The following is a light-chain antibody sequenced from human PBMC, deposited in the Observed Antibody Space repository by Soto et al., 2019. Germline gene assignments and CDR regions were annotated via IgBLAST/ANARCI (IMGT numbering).Light chain of an antibody. V-gene: IGKV2-28*01. CDR2: LTS. J-gene: IGKJ1*01. Sequence: DIVMTQSPLSLPVTPGESAYISCRSSQSLLHSDGYNYLEWYVQKPGQSPQLLIYLTSHRASGVPDRFSGSGSGTDFSLQITRVEAEDVGVYYCMQSLQTWTFGQGTKVEI. CDR3: MQSLQTWT. CDR1: QSLLHSDGYNY.